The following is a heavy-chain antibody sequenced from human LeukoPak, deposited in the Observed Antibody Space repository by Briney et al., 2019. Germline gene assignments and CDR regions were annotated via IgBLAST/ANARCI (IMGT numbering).Heavy chain of an antibody. CDR3: ASERPLLGYCSSTSCYNWFDP. CDR2: MNPNSGNT. CDR1: GYTFTGYD. Sequence: VASVKVSCKASGYTFTGYDINWVRQATGQGLEWMGWMNPNSGNTGYAQKFQGRVTITRNTSISTAYMELSSLRSEDTAVYYCASERPLLGYCSSTSCYNWFDPWGQGTLVTVSS. D-gene: IGHD2-2*01. J-gene: IGHJ5*02. V-gene: IGHV1-8*03.